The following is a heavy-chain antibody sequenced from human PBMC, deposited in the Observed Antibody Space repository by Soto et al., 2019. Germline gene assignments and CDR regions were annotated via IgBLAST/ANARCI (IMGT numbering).Heavy chain of an antibody. CDR3: ARELYYYDSSGYQGFDP. Sequence: SETLSLTCTVSGGSISSYCWSWIRQPPGKGLEWIGYIYYSGSTNYNPSLKSRVTISVDTSKNQFSLKLSSVTAADTAVYYRARELYYYDSSGYQGFDPWGQGTLVTVSS. CDR1: GGSISSYC. D-gene: IGHD3-22*01. CDR2: IYYSGST. V-gene: IGHV4-59*01. J-gene: IGHJ5*02.